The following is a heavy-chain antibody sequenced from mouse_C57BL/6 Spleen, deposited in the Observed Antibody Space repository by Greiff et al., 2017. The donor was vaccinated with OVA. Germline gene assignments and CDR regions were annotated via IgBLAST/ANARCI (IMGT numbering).Heavy chain of an antibody. Sequence: EVQVVESGGDLVKPGGSLKLSCAASGFTFSSYGMSWVRQTPDKRLEWVATISSGGSYTYYPDSVKGRFTISRDNAKNTLYLQMSSLKSEDTAMYYCARHPYDYDEGYWGQGTTLTVSS. CDR2: ISSGGSYT. D-gene: IGHD2-4*01. V-gene: IGHV5-6*01. J-gene: IGHJ2*01. CDR1: GFTFSSYG. CDR3: ARHPYDYDEGY.